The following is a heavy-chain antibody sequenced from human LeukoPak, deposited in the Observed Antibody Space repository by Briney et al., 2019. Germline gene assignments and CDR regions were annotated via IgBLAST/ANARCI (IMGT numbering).Heavy chain of an antibody. V-gene: IGHV3-64*02. D-gene: IGHD6-13*01. J-gene: IGHJ4*02. CDR3: ARQAAGVVY. CDR2: ITRKGDST. Sequence: GGSLRRSCAASGLTFSTYAMHWVRQAPGKGLEYVSGITRKGDSTYYADSVKGRFTIARDNSKNTLYLQMGGLRAEDMAVYYCARQAAGVVYWGQGTLVTVSS. CDR1: GLTFSTYA.